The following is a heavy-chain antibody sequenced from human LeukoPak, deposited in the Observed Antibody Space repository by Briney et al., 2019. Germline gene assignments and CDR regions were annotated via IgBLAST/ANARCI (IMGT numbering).Heavy chain of an antibody. J-gene: IGHJ6*02. CDR1: GFTFSTYW. CDR2: IKQDGSEK. CDR3: GRGGVPGAMDV. Sequence: GGSLRLSCAASGFTFSTYWMTWVRQAPGKGLEWVANIKQDGSEKYYVDSVKGRFTISRDNAKNTPYLQMNSLRVEDTAVYYCGRGGVPGAMDVWGQGTTVTVAS. D-gene: IGHD3-10*01. V-gene: IGHV3-7*01.